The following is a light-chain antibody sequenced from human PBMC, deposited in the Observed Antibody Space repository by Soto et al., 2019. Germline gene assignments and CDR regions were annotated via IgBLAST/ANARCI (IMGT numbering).Light chain of an antibody. V-gene: IGLV2-14*01. CDR2: EVS. CDR1: SSDVDGYNY. CDR3: SSYAGSNTFV. J-gene: IGLJ1*01. Sequence: QSALTQPASVSGSPGQSITISCTGTSSDVDGYNYVSWYQLHPGKAPKLIIYEVSHRPSGASNHFSGYKSGNTASLTISGLQAEDEADYYCSSYAGSNTFVFGTGTKVTVL.